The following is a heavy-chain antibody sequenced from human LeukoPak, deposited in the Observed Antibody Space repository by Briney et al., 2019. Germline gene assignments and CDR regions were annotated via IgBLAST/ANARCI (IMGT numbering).Heavy chain of an antibody. J-gene: IGHJ4*02. CDR1: GYTFTSYD. CDR2: MNPNSGNT. V-gene: IGHV1-8*01. CDR3: ARGIATRRAFDY. D-gene: IGHD6-6*01. Sequence: ASVKVSCKASGYTFTSYDINWVRQATGQGLEWMGWMNPNSGNTGYAQKFQGRVTMTRNTSISTAYMELSSLRSEDTAVYYCARGIATRRAFDYWGQGTLVTVSS.